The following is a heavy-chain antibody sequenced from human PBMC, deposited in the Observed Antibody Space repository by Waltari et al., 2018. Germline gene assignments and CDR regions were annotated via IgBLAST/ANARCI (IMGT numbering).Heavy chain of an antibody. CDR2: ISSSSSTI. CDR3: ARDYKEEEVQGVISAFDI. V-gene: IGHV3-48*01. J-gene: IGHJ3*02. Sequence: EVQLVESGGGLVQPGGSLRLSCAASGFTFSSYSMNWVRQAPGKGLEWVSYISSSSSTIYYADSVKGRFTISRDNAKNSLYLQMNSLRAEDTAVYYCARDYKEEEVQGVISAFDIWGQGTMVTVSS. CDR1: GFTFSSYS. D-gene: IGHD3-10*01.